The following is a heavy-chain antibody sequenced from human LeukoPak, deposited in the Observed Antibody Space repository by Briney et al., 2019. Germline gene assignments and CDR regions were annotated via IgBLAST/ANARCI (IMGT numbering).Heavy chain of an antibody. Sequence: ASVKVSCKASGYTFTGYYMHWVRQAPGQGLEWMGWISAYNGNTNYAQKLQGRVTMTTDTSTSTAYMELRSLRSDDTAVYYCARITMIVVVTPPDIWGQGTMVTVSS. CDR2: ISAYNGNT. D-gene: IGHD3-22*01. CDR1: GYTFTGYY. CDR3: ARITMIVVVTPPDI. J-gene: IGHJ3*02. V-gene: IGHV1-18*04.